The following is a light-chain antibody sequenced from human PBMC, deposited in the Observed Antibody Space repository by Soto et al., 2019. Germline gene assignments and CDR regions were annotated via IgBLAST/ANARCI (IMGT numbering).Light chain of an antibody. CDR1: SSDVGGYPY. J-gene: IGLJ1*01. CDR2: EVS. V-gene: IGLV2-8*01. Sequence: LTQPPSASGSPGQSVTISCTGTSSDVGGYPYVSWYQQHPGKAPKLIIYEVSKRPSGVPDRFSASKSGNTASLTVSGLQAEDEADYYCISYAGSDNFVFGTGTKVTVL. CDR3: ISYAGSDNFV.